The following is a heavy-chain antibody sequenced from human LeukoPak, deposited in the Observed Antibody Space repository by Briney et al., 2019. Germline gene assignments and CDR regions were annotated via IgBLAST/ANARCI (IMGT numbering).Heavy chain of an antibody. V-gene: IGHV4-59*01. D-gene: IGHD5-18*01. CDR3: ARGLGTAYPYYYGMDV. J-gene: IGHJ6*02. CDR1: GGSISTYG. Sequence: KPSETLSLTCAVSGGSISTYGWSWIRQPPGKGLEWIGYISDSGSTNYNPSLKSRVTISGDTSNNQFSLKLSSVTAADTAVYYCARGLGTAYPYYYGMDVWGQGTTVTVSS. CDR2: ISDSGST.